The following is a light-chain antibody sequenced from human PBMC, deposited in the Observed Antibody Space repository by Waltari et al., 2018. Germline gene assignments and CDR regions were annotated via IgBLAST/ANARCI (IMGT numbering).Light chain of an antibody. CDR1: QGISNS. CDR3: EQYFSTPPYT. V-gene: IGKV1-NL1*01. Sequence: DIQMPQSPSSLSASVGDRVNITCRASQGISNSLAWYQQKPGKAPKLLLDASSTLESGVPSRFSGSGSGTDYTLTISSLQPEDFATYYCEQYFSTPPYTFGQGTKLEI. CDR2: ASS. J-gene: IGKJ2*01.